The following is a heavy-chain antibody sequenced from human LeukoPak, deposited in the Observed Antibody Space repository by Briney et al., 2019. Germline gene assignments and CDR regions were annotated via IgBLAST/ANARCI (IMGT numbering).Heavy chain of an antibody. Sequence: ASVKVSCKASGYTFTGYYMNWVRQAPGQGLEWMGGFDPEDGEIIYAQNFQDRVTMTEDTSADTAYMELSSLRSDDTAVYYCATMLRGIVVPRFDDWGQGTLLTVSS. CDR2: FDPEDGEI. D-gene: IGHD3-10*01. V-gene: IGHV1-24*01. J-gene: IGHJ4*02. CDR1: GYTFTGYY. CDR3: ATMLRGIVVPRFDD.